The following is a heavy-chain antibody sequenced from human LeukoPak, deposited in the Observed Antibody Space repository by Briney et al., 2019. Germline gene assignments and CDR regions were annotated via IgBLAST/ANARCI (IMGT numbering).Heavy chain of an antibody. CDR1: GGSFSGYY. J-gene: IGHJ6*02. V-gene: IGHV3-7*01. CDR3: ARGHSYGFPRNYYYYYGMDV. CDR2: IKQDGSEK. D-gene: IGHD5-18*01. Sequence: PSETLSLTCAVYGGSFSGYYWSWIRQPPGKGLEWVANIKQDGSEKYYVDSVKGRFTISRDNAKNSLYLQMNSLRAEDTAVYYCARGHSYGFPRNYYYYYGMDVWGQGTTVTVSS.